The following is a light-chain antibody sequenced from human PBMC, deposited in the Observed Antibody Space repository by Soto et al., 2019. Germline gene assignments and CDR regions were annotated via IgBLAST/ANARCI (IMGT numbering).Light chain of an antibody. CDR1: QSVSSTY. J-gene: IGKJ5*01. CDR3: QQSGSPPIT. V-gene: IGKV3-20*01. CDR2: GTS. Sequence: IVSTQSPSPLSVSQGKIAPISPGASQSVSSTYLGWYQQQPGQPPRLLMSGTSNRATGTPDRFSGSGSGTDFTLTISRLEPEDFAVYYCQQSGSPPITFGQGTRLEIK.